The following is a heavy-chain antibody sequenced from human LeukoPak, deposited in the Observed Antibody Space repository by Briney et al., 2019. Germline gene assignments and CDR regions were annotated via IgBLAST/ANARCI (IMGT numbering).Heavy chain of an antibody. Sequence: GRSLRLSCAASGFTFSSYAMHWVRQAPGKGLEWVAVISYDGSNKYYADSVKGRFTISRDNSKNTLYQQMNSLRAEDTAVYYCASGYSSSWYIGMDVWGQGTTVTVSS. CDR3: ASGYSSSWYIGMDV. D-gene: IGHD6-13*01. CDR1: GFTFSSYA. V-gene: IGHV3-30*04. CDR2: ISYDGSNK. J-gene: IGHJ6*02.